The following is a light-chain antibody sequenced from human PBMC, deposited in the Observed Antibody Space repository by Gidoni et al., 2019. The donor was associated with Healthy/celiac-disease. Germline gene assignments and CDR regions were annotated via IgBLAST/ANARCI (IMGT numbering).Light chain of an antibody. V-gene: IGKV3-15*01. CDR3: QQYNNWPPKIT. J-gene: IGKJ5*01. CDR1: QSVSSN. Sequence: EIVMTQSPATLSVSPGERATLSCRASQSVSSNLAWYQQKPGQAPRLLIYGASTRATGIPARFSGSGSGTEFTLTISSLQSEDFAVYYCQQYNNWPPKITFXQXTRLXIK. CDR2: GAS.